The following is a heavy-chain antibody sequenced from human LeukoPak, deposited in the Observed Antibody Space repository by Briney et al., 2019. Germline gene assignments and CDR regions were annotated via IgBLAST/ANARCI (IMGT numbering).Heavy chain of an antibody. CDR2: IYPGDSDT. CDR1: GYSFTSYW. Sequence: KCGESLKISCKGSGYSFTSYWIGWVRQMPGTGLEWMGIIYPGDSDTTYSPSFQGQVTISADKSISTAYLQWSSLKASDSAMYYCGRIPAAGSLKGSFDIWGQGTMVTVSS. V-gene: IGHV5-51*01. D-gene: IGHD6-13*01. J-gene: IGHJ3*02. CDR3: GRIPAAGSLKGSFDI.